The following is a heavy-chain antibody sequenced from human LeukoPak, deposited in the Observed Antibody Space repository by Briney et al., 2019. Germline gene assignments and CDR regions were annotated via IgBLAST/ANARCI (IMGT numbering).Heavy chain of an antibody. Sequence: GGSLRLSCAASGFTVSSNEMSWVRQAPGKGLEWVSSISGGSTYYADSRKGRFTISRDNSKNTLHLQMNSLRAEDTAVYYCARAGGLDTAMVNHAFDIWGQGTMVTVSS. J-gene: IGHJ3*02. CDR1: GFTVSSNE. CDR3: ARAGGLDTAMVNHAFDI. CDR2: ISGGST. V-gene: IGHV3-38-3*01. D-gene: IGHD5-18*01.